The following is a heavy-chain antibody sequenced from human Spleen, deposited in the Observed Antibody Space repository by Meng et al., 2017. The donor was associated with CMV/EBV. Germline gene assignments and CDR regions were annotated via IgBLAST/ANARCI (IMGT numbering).Heavy chain of an antibody. CDR2: INHSGST. Sequence: SETLSLTCAVYGGSFSGYYWSWIRQPPGKGLEWIGEINHSGSTNYNPSLKSRVTISVDTSKNQFSLKLSSVTAADTAVYYFSRGIVVVPAAIRNYFDYWGQGTLVTVSS. CDR3: SRGIVVVPAAIRNYFDY. J-gene: IGHJ4*02. D-gene: IGHD2-2*02. CDR1: GGSFSGYY. V-gene: IGHV4-34*01.